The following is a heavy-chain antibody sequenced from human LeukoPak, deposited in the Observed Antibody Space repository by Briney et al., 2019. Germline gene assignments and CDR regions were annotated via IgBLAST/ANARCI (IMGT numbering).Heavy chain of an antibody. V-gene: IGHV4-39*07. CDR3: ARDPVSYVDTGPGAFDI. CDR1: GGSISSSSYY. D-gene: IGHD5-18*01. J-gene: IGHJ3*02. Sequence: SETLSLTCTVSGGSISSSSYYWGWIRQPPGKGLEWIGSIYYSGSTYYNPSLKSRVTISVDTSKNQFSLKLSSVTAADTAVYYCARDPVSYVDTGPGAFDIWGQGTMVTVSS. CDR2: IYYSGST.